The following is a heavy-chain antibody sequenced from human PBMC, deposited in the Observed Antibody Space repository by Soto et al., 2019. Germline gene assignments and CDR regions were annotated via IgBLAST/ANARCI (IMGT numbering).Heavy chain of an antibody. CDR3: ARESSSGWPLFDS. Sequence: SQTLSLTCAISGDSVSSNSAAWNWIRQSPSRGLEWLGRTYYRSQWFHDYAVSVKGRMTIYPDTSKNHFSLQVSSVTPEDTAIYYCARESSSGWPLFDSWGRGTLVTSPQ. D-gene: IGHD6-19*01. CDR1: GDSVSSNSAA. J-gene: IGHJ4*02. V-gene: IGHV6-1*01. CDR2: TYYRSQWFH.